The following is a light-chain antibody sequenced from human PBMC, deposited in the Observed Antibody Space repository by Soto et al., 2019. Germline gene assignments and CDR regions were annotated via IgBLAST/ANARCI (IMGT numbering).Light chain of an antibody. J-gene: IGKJ2*01. Sequence: EIVLTQSPGTLSLSPGERATLSCRASQSVSSSYLAWYQQKPGQAPRLLIYGASSRATGIPDRFSGSGSGTDFTLTISRLEPEDCAVYYCQQYGSSPPYTFGQGTKLEI. CDR3: QQYGSSPPYT. CDR1: QSVSSSY. CDR2: GAS. V-gene: IGKV3-20*01.